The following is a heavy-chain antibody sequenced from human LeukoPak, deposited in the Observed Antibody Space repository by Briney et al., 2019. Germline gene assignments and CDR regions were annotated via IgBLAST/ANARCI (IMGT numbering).Heavy chain of an antibody. V-gene: IGHV3-20*04. CDR1: GFTFDDYG. J-gene: IGHJ4*02. CDR3: ASRLYCSNTRCRNFPFAY. CDR2: INWNGGST. Sequence: GSLRLSCAASGFTFDDYGMSWVRQAPGKGLEWVSGINWNGGSTGYADSVKGRFTISRDNAKNSLYLHMNSLRAEDTAIYYCASRLYCSNTRCRNFPFAYWGQGTLVTVSS. D-gene: IGHD2-2*01.